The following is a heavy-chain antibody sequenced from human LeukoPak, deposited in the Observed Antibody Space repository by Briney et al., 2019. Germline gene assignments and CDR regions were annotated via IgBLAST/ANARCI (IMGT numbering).Heavy chain of an antibody. CDR1: GFTFSSYA. D-gene: IGHD1-7*01. CDR3: AEGPGPGITGTTDDY. V-gene: IGHV3-23*01. J-gene: IGHJ4*02. CDR2: ISGSGGST. Sequence: GGSLRLSCAASGFTFSSYAMSWVRQAPGKGLEWVSTISGSGGSTYYADSVKGRFTIPRDNSKNTLYLQMNSLRAEDTAVYYCAEGPGPGITGTTDDYWGQGTLVTVSS.